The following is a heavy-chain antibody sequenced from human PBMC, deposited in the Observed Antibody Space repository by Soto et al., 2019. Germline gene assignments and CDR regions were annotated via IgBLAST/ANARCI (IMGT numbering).Heavy chain of an antibody. CDR2: IIHSGAT. J-gene: IGHJ4*02. V-gene: IGHV4-34*01. D-gene: IGHD2-15*01. CDR3: ARGFCSGGSCNLHFDY. Sequence: QVQLQQWGAGLLKSSETLSLTCAVHGGSFSGYYWSWIRQPPGKGLEWIGEIIHSGATNHNPSLKSRVTVSGDTSKNQFSLKLSSVTAADTAVYYCARGFCSGGSCNLHFDYWGQGTLVTVSS. CDR1: GGSFSGYY.